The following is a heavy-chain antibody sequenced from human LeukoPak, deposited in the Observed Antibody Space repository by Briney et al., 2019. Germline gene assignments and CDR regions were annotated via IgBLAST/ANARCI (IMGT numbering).Heavy chain of an antibody. CDR2: ISSSSSYI. Sequence: GGPLRLSCAASGFTFSSYSMNWVRQAPGKGLEWVSSISSSSSYIYYADSVKGRFTISRDNAKNSLYLQMNSLRAEDTAVYYCARDDGYLAAAGRYFPDYWGQGTLVTVSS. V-gene: IGHV3-21*01. CDR3: ARDDGYLAAAGRYFPDY. D-gene: IGHD6-13*01. CDR1: GFTFSSYS. J-gene: IGHJ4*02.